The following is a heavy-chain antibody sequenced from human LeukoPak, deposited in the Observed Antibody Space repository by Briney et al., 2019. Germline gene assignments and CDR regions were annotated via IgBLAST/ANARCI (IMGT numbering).Heavy chain of an antibody. J-gene: IGHJ6*03. CDR2: IYKNAIA. Sequence: GSLRLSCAASGFTVSSNYMTWVRQAPGKGLEWVSVIYKNAIAYYTDTVKGRFTISRDNSKNTLYLQMNSRRADDTAVYYCARSLRVRGVPDYMDVWGKGTTVTISS. CDR1: GFTVSSNY. D-gene: IGHD3-10*01. CDR3: ARSLRVRGVPDYMDV. V-gene: IGHV3-53*01.